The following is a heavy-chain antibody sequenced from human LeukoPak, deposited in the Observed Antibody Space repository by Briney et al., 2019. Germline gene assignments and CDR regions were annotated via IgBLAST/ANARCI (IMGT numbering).Heavy chain of an antibody. Sequence: GGSLRLSCAASGFTFSSYWMHWVRHAPGKGLVWVSRINSDGSSTSYADSVKGRFTISRDNAKNTLYLQMNSLRAEDTAVYYCARVKMATSYYYYYMDVWGKGTTVTVSS. CDR2: INSDGSST. D-gene: IGHD5-24*01. CDR3: ARVKMATSYYYYYMDV. V-gene: IGHV3-74*01. CDR1: GFTFSSYW. J-gene: IGHJ6*03.